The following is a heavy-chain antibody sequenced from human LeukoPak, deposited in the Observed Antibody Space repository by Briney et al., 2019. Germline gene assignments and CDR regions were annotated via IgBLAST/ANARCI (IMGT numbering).Heavy chain of an antibody. Sequence: SETLSLTCTVSGGSISSGSYYWSWIRQPAGKGLEWIGRIYTSGSTNYNPSLKSRVTISVDRSKNQFSLKLSSVTAADTAVYYCARGNNWNDNWFDPWGQGTLVTVSS. J-gene: IGHJ5*02. D-gene: IGHD1-1*01. CDR3: ARGNNWNDNWFDP. CDR1: GGSISSGSYY. V-gene: IGHV4-61*02. CDR2: IYTSGST.